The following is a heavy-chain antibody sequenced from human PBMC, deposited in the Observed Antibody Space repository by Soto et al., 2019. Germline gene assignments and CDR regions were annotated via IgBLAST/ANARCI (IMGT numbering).Heavy chain of an antibody. Sequence: QLQLQESGPGLVKPSETLSLTCSVSGGSISSSNYYWGWIRQPPGKGLEWIGSIDYSGSTYYNPSLQSRVTISVDTSKTQSDIKLRSETAAHTAVYYCAGGGNGWGAVDSLDPWGLGTLVPVSS. CDR2: IDYSGST. J-gene: IGHJ5*02. CDR3: AGGGNGWGAVDSLDP. V-gene: IGHV4-39*01. D-gene: IGHD3-16*01. CDR1: GGSISSSNYY.